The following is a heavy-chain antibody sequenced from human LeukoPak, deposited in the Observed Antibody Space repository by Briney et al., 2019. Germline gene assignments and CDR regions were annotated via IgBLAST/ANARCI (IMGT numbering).Heavy chain of an antibody. CDR2: IHYSGTT. CDR1: GGSITGYY. D-gene: IGHD3-22*01. Sequence: SETLSLTCSVSGGSITGYYWTWLRQPPGKELEWIAYIHYSGTTNYNPSLKSRVTISVDTSKSQFSLNLNSLTAADTAVYYCARLDNSGYSDYWGQGTLITVSS. J-gene: IGHJ4*02. CDR3: ARLDNSGYSDY. V-gene: IGHV4-59*01.